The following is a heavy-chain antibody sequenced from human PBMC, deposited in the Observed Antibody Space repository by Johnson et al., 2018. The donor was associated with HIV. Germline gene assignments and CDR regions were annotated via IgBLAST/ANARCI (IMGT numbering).Heavy chain of an antibody. CDR1: GFTFSNYS. J-gene: IGHJ3*01. CDR3: ARKQWLAKISSDAFDF. CDR2: LYSDGTST. D-gene: IGHD6-19*01. Sequence: VQLVESGGGLVQPGGSLRLSCAASGFTFSNYSMHWVRQVPGKGLEWVSRLYSDGTSTTYADSVKGRFPISRDNAKNTLYLQMNSLRAEDTAVYYCARKQWLAKISSDAFDFWGQGTVVTVSS. V-gene: IGHV3-74*02.